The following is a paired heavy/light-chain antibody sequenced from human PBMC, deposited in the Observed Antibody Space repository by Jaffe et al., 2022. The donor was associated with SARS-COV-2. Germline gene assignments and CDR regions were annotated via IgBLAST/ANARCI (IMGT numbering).Heavy chain of an antibody. CDR3: TRDVGVSSGGYWASYYYYMDV. CDR1: GFNFADYT. CDR2: VRSRRHGGTT. D-gene: IGHD1-26*01. V-gene: IGHV3-49*03. Sequence: EVQLVESGGDLVQPGRSLRLSCSASGFNFADYTLSWFRQAPGKRLEWVAVVRSRRHGGTTESAASVRGRFTISRDDSKSIAYLQMNSLKNEDTAMYYCTRDVGVSSGGYWASYYYYMDVWGKGTAVTVSS. J-gene: IGHJ6*03.
Light chain of an antibody. CDR2: VAS. CDR1: QSVKTY. CDR3: QQSYATPRT. J-gene: IGKJ1*01. Sequence: DIQLTQSPSSLSASVGDRVTITCRASQSVKTYLNWYQEKPGQAPKLLIYVASSLQSGVPSRFSGSGSETDFTLTISSLQSEDFATYYCQQSYATPRTFGQGTKVEVK. V-gene: IGKV1-39*01.